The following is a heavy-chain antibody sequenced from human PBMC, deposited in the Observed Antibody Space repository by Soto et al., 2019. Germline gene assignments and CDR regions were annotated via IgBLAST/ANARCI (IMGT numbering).Heavy chain of an antibody. D-gene: IGHD4-17*01. CDR2: IIPIFGTA. J-gene: IGHJ4*02. V-gene: IGHV1-69*13. CDR3: ATLKTVTTLSFGY. Sequence: EASVKVSCKASGGTFSSYAIIWVRQAPGQGLEWMGGIIPIFGTANYAQKFQGRVTITADESTSTAYMELSSLRSEDTAVYYCATLKTVTTLSFGYWGQGTLVTVSS. CDR1: GGTFSSYA.